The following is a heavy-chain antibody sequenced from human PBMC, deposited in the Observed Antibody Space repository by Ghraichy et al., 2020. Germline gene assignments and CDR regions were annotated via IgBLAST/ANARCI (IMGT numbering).Heavy chain of an antibody. J-gene: IGHJ4*02. CDR1: GFTFSSYG. V-gene: IGHV3-33*01. CDR3: ARGQWLVDY. D-gene: IGHD6-19*01. CDR2: IWYDGSNK. Sequence: GESLNISCAASGFTFSSYGMHWVRQAPGKGLEWVAVIWYDGSNKYYADSVKGRFTISRDNSKNTLYLQMNSLRAEDTAVYYCARGQWLVDYWGQGTLVTVSS.